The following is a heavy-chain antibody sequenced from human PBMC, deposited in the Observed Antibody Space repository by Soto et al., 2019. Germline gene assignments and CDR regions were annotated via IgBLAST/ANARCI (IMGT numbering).Heavy chain of an antibody. V-gene: IGHV1-8*01. Sequence: GSSVKVSCKASGYTFTSYDINWVRQATGQGLEWMGWMNPNSGNTGYAQKFQGRVTMTRNTSISTAYMELSSLRSEDTAVYYCARAGSGYPFAQYYYYGMDVSGQGTTVSVSS. CDR2: MNPNSGNT. J-gene: IGHJ6*02. D-gene: IGHD5-12*01. CDR3: ARAGSGYPFAQYYYYGMDV. CDR1: GYTFTSYD.